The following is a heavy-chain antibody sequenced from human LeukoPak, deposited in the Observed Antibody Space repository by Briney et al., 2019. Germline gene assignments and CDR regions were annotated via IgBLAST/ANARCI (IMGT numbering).Heavy chain of an antibody. Sequence: SQTLSLTCTVPGGSISSGSYYWSWIRQPAGKGLEWIGRIYTSGSTNYNPSLKSRVTISVDTSKNQFSLKLSSVTAADTAVYYCARVGLYGGKLDYWGQGTLVTVSS. CDR2: IYTSGST. CDR1: GGSISSGSYY. D-gene: IGHD4-23*01. V-gene: IGHV4-61*02. J-gene: IGHJ4*02. CDR3: ARVGLYGGKLDY.